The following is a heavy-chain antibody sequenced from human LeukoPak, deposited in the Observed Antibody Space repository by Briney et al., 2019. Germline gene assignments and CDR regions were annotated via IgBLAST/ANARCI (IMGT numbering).Heavy chain of an antibody. D-gene: IGHD2-2*01. Sequence: SVKVSCKASGGTFSSYAISCVRQAPGQGLEWMGGIIPIFGTANYAQKFQGRVTITADESTSTAYMELSSLRSEDTAVYYCARGQYQLLQNWFDPWGQGTLVTVSS. CDR3: ARGQYQLLQNWFDP. J-gene: IGHJ5*02. V-gene: IGHV1-69*13. CDR1: GGTFSSYA. CDR2: IIPIFGTA.